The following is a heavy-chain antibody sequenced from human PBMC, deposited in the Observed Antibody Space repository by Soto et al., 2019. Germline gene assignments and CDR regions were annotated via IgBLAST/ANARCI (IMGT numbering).Heavy chain of an antibody. CDR1: GFTVSSNY. Sequence: EVQLVESGGGLIQPGGSLRLSCAASGFTVSSNYMSWVRQAPGKGLEWVSVIYSGGSTYYADSVKGRFTISRDNSKNTLYLQMNSLRAEDTAVYYCARDQSPPWYCSGGSCSYYYGMDVWGQGTTVTVSS. D-gene: IGHD2-15*01. CDR3: ARDQSPPWYCSGGSCSYYYGMDV. V-gene: IGHV3-53*01. J-gene: IGHJ6*02. CDR2: IYSGGST.